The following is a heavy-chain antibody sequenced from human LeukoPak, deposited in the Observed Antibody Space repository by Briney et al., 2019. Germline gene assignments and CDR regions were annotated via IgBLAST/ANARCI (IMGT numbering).Heavy chain of an antibody. CDR3: ARSYIADPFYFGY. CDR2: INHSGST. V-gene: IGHV4-34*01. Sequence: RTSETLSLTCAVNGGSFSRYYWSWIRQPPGKGLEWIGEINHSGSTNYNPSLKSRVTISVDTSKNQFSLKLSSVTAADTAVYYCARSYIADPFYFGYWGQGTLVTVSS. D-gene: IGHD6-13*01. CDR1: GGSFSRYY. J-gene: IGHJ4*02.